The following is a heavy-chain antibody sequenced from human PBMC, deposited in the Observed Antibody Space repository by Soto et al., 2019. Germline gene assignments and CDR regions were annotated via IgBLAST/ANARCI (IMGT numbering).Heavy chain of an antibody. J-gene: IGHJ4*02. D-gene: IGHD1-26*01. CDR2: IYYSGST. CDR3: ARQAKFSESYSYYFDY. CDR1: GGSISSYY. V-gene: IGHV4-59*08. Sequence: PSETLSLTCTVSGGSISSYYWSWIRQPPGKGLEWIGYIYYSGSTNYNPSLKSRVTISLDTSNSQFSLKLSSVTAADTAVYYCARQAKFSESYSYYFDYWGQGTLVTVSS.